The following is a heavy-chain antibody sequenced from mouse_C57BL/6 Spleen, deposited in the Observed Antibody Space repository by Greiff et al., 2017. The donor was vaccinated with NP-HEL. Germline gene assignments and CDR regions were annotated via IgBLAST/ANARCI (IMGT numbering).Heavy chain of an antibody. V-gene: IGHV1-82*01. Sequence: QVQLQQSGPELVKPGASVKISCKASGYAFSSSWMNWVKQRPGKGLEWIGRIYPGDGDTNYNGKFKGKATLTADKSSSASYMHLSSLTSEDSAVYFCARYTGYFDYWGQGTTLTVSS. CDR3: ARYTGYFDY. D-gene: IGHD1-1*01. CDR2: IYPGDGDT. J-gene: IGHJ2*01. CDR1: GYAFSSSW.